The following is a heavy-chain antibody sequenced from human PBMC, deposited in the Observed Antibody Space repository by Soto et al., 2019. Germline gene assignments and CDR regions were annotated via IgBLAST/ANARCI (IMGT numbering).Heavy chain of an antibody. CDR2: ISYDGSNK. CDR3: AKERGSSSPGGYYYYYGMDV. J-gene: IGHJ6*02. D-gene: IGHD6-6*01. Sequence: GSLRLSCAASGFTFSSYGMHWVRQAPGKGLEWVAVISYDGSNKYYADSVKGRFTISRDNSKNTLYLQMNSLRAEDTAVYYCAKERGSSSPGGYYYYYGMDVWGQGTTVTVSS. V-gene: IGHV3-30*18. CDR1: GFTFSSYG.